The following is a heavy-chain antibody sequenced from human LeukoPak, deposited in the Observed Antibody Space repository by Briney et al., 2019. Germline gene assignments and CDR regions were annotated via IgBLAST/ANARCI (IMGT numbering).Heavy chain of an antibody. CDR3: ASKPRGESRPFEY. J-gene: IGHJ4*02. D-gene: IGHD3-16*01. Sequence: ASVKVSCKASGYTFTSHAVHWVRQAPGQRLEGMGWINVANGDTGYSQKFQGRVTITSDTSASTGYMEMSSLISEDTAVYYCASKPRGESRPFEYWGQGTLVTVSS. V-gene: IGHV1-3*01. CDR2: INVANGDT. CDR1: GYTFTSHA.